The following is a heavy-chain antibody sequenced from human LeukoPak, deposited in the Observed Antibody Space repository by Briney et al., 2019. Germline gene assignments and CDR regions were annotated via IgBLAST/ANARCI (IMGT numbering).Heavy chain of an antibody. D-gene: IGHD2-2*01. J-gene: IGHJ5*02. Sequence: ASVKVSCKASGDISTNYGINWVRQAPGQGLEWMGWISAYNGNTNYAQKFQDRVTMTTDTSTSTAYMELRSLRSDDTAVYYCAMSYCSSTSCYDSQYNWFDPWGQGTLVTVSS. CDR3: AMSYCSSTSCYDSQYNWFDP. CDR1: GDISTNYG. CDR2: ISAYNGNT. V-gene: IGHV1-18*01.